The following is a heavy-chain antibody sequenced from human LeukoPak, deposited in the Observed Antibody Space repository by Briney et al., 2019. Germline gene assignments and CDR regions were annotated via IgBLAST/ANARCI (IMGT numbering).Heavy chain of an antibody. V-gene: IGHV3-30*04. D-gene: IGHD2-15*01. CDR2: ISYDGSNK. CDR1: GFTFSSYA. J-gene: IGHJ4*02. Sequence: GGSLRLSCAASGFTFSSYAMHWVRQAPGKGLEWVAVISYDGSNKYYADSVKGRFTISRDNSKNTLYLQMNSLRAEDTAVYYCAKDPDSLGDYWGQGTLVTVSS. CDR3: AKDPDSLGDY.